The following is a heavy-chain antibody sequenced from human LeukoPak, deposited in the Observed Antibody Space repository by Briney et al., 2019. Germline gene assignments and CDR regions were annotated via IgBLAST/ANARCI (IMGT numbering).Heavy chain of an antibody. CDR2: IYPGDSDT. D-gene: IGHD3-10*01. V-gene: IGHV5-51*01. CDR3: ATAMGFRETHLIDY. CDR1: GYNFTSYW. J-gene: IGHJ4*02. Sequence: PGESLKISCKGSGYNFTSYWIGWVRQMPGKGLEWMGIIYPGDSDTRYSPSFQGQVSISADKSISTVYLQWSSLKASDTAMYYCATAMGFRETHLIDYWGQGTLVTVSS.